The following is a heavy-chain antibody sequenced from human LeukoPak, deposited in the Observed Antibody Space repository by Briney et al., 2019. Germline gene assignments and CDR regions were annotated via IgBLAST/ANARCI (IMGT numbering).Heavy chain of an antibody. Sequence: GGSLRLSCAASGFTFTAYGMHWVRQAPGKGLEWVAFIRFDGSDKYYADSVKGRFTISGDNSKNTLYLQMNSLRAEGTAVYYCAKDAGLYYASGSYYLDYWGQGALVSVSS. V-gene: IGHV3-30*02. CDR2: IRFDGSDK. CDR1: GFTFTAYG. D-gene: IGHD3-10*01. J-gene: IGHJ4*02. CDR3: AKDAGLYYASGSYYLDY.